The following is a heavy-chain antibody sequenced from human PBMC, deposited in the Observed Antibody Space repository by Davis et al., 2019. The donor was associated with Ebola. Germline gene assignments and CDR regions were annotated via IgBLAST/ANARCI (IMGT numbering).Heavy chain of an antibody. CDR1: GYTFTSYY. D-gene: IGHD6-19*01. CDR2: INPSGGST. J-gene: IGHJ4*02. CDR3: ARDHHIAVAGAPGY. Sequence: AASVKVSCKASGYTFTSYYMHWVRQAPGLGLEWMGIINPSGGSTSYAQKFQGRVTMTRDTSTSTAYMELRSLRSDDTAVYYCARDHHIAVAGAPGYWGQGTLVTVSS. V-gene: IGHV1-46*01.